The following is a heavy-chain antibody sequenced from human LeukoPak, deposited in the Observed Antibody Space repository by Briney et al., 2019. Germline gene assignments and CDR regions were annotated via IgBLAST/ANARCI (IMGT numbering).Heavy chain of an antibody. Sequence: SVKVSCKASGGTFSSYAFSWVRQAPGQGLEWMGRIILIHGISNYAQKFQGRVTITADKSTSTAYMELNSLRSEDTAVYYCARDLDTAMAAMVNWGQGTLVTVSS. CDR1: GGTFSSYA. CDR2: IILIHGIS. D-gene: IGHD5-18*01. J-gene: IGHJ4*02. V-gene: IGHV1-69*04. CDR3: ARDLDTAMAAMVN.